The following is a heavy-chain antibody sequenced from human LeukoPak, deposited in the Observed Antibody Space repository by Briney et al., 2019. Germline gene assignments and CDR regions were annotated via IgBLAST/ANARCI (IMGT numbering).Heavy chain of an antibody. J-gene: IGHJ4*02. V-gene: IGHV1-18*01. D-gene: IGHD6-19*01. CDR1: GYTFTNYG. CDR2: ISGYNGNS. Sequence: SVKVSCKTSGYTFTNYGISWVRHAPGQGLEWMGWISGYNGNSRYAQKVQGRVTMTTDTSTNTAYMEVNSLRSDDTAIYYCARDPSLAVAGIRLFDYWGQGTLVIVSS. CDR3: ARDPSLAVAGIRLFDY.